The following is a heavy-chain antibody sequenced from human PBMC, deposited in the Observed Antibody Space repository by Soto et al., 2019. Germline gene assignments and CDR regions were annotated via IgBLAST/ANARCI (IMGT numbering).Heavy chain of an antibody. CDR3: EVTTGF. V-gene: IGHV1-8*01. J-gene: IGHJ4*02. CDR1: GYTFTEYD. D-gene: IGHD1-1*01. CDR2: VSPENRNA. Sequence: ASVKVSCKTSGYTFTEYDLNWVRQAPGQGLEYMGWVSPENRNAGYAPQFRGRVSMTTDTSISTAYLELTNLTYEDTAVYYCEVTTGFWGQGTMVTISS.